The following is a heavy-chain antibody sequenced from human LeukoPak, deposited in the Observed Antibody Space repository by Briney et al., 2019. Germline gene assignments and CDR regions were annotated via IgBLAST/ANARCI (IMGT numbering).Heavy chain of an antibody. CDR2: ISGSGGST. J-gene: IGHJ4*02. CDR1: GFTFSSYG. D-gene: IGHD3-22*01. Sequence: PGGSLRLSCAASGFTFSSYGMSWVRQAPGKGLEWVSAISGSGGSTYYADSVKGRFTISRDNSKNTLYLQMNSLRAEDTAVYYCAKAEYYYDSSGYYGYYFDYWGQGTLVTASS. V-gene: IGHV3-23*01. CDR3: AKAEYYYDSSGYYGYYFDY.